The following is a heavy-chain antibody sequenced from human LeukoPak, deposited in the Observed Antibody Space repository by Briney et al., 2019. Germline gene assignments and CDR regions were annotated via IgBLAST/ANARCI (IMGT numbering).Heavy chain of an antibody. CDR1: GFTFDDYG. CDR3: ARAPDYYDSSGYYEYLQQ. D-gene: IGHD3-22*01. CDR2: INWNGGST. V-gene: IGHV3-20*04. J-gene: IGHJ1*01. Sequence: PARCLRLSCAASGFTFDDYGMSWVRHAPGKGLEWVAGINWNGGSTGYADSVKGRFTISRDNAKNSLYLQMNSLRAEAPALYYCARAPDYYDSSGYYEYLQQWGQGSLVTVSS.